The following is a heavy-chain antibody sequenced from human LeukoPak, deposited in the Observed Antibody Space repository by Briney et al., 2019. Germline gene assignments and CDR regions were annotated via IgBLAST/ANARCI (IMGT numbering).Heavy chain of an antibody. CDR1: GFTFSSYA. CDR2: ISGSGGST. Sequence: PGGSLRLSCAASGFTFSSYAMSWVRQAPGKGLEWVSVISGSGGSTYYADSVKGRFTISRDNSKNTLYLQMNSLRAEDTAVYYCAKDTSFSGYYYYGMDVWGQGTTVTVSS. D-gene: IGHD1-26*01. J-gene: IGHJ6*02. CDR3: AKDTSFSGYYYYGMDV. V-gene: IGHV3-23*01.